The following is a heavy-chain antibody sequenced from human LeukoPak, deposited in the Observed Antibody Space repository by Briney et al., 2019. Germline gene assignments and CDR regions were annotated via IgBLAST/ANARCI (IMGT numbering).Heavy chain of an antibody. V-gene: IGHV3-23*01. CDR3: AKNGGSQCYSHLDY. CDR2: TSGSGGST. D-gene: IGHD2-15*01. J-gene: IGHJ4*02. CDR1: GFTFSSYG. Sequence: HPGGSLRLSCAASGFTFSSYGMTWVRQAPGKGLEWISGTSGSGGSTYYANSVKGRFTISRDNSKNTLYLEMNSLRAEDTAVYYCAKNGGSQCYSHLDYWGQGTLVTVSS.